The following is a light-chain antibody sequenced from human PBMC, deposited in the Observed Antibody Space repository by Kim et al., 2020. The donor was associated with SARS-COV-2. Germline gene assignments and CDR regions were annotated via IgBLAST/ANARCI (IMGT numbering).Light chain of an antibody. V-gene: IGKV4-1*01. CDR1: QSVLYSSNNKNY. J-gene: IGKJ2*01. Sequence: DIVMTQSPDSLAVSLGERATINCKSSQSVLYSSNNKNYLAWYQQKPGQPPKLLIYWASTRESGVPDRFSGSGSGTDFTLTISSLQAEDVAVYCCQQYYSTPPMYTFGQGTKLEI. CDR2: WAS. CDR3: QQYYSTPPMYT.